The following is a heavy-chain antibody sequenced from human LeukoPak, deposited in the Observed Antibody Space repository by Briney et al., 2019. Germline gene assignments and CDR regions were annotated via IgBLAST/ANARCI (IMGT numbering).Heavy chain of an antibody. CDR3: ARGLGSSGWYYPFDY. Sequence: GGSLRLSCAASGFTLSSFEMNWVRQAPGKGLEWVSYIDFSGRTISYAASVKGRFTISRDNAKNSLYLQMNSLRAEDTAVYYCARGLGSSGWYYPFDYWGQGALVTVSS. CDR2: IDFSGRTI. J-gene: IGHJ4*02. V-gene: IGHV3-48*03. CDR1: GFTLSSFE. D-gene: IGHD6-19*01.